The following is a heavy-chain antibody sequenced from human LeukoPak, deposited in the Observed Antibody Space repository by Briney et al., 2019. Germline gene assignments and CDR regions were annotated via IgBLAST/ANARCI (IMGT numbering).Heavy chain of an antibody. CDR2: IYYSGST. J-gene: IGHJ5*02. CDR3: ARSTIFGVVIMNHNWFDP. D-gene: IGHD3-3*01. Sequence: SETLSLTCTVSGGSISSYYWSWIRQPPGKGLEWIGYIYYSGSTNYNPSLKSRVTISVDTSKNQFSLKLSSVTAADTAVYYCARSTIFGVVIMNHNWFDPWGQGTLVTVSS. V-gene: IGHV4-59*12. CDR1: GGSISSYY.